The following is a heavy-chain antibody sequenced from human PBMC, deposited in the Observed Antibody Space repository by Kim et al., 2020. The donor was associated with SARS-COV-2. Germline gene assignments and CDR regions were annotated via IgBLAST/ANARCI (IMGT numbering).Heavy chain of an antibody. CDR2: IYYSGST. V-gene: IGHV4-59*13. CDR1: GGSISSYY. J-gene: IGHJ3*02. Sequence: SETLSHTCTVSGGSISSYYWSWIRQPPGKGLEWIGYIYYSGSTNYNPSLKSRVTISVDTSKNQFSLKLSSVTAADTAVYYCARGQQLVPSDAFDIWGQGT. D-gene: IGHD6-13*01. CDR3: ARGQQLVPSDAFDI.